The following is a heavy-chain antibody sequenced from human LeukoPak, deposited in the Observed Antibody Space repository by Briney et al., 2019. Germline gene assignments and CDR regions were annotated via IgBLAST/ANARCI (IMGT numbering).Heavy chain of an antibody. J-gene: IGHJ3*02. Sequence: GGSLRLSCPASGFTVSSNYMSWVRQAPGKGLEWVSVIYSGGSTYYADSVKGRFTISRDNSKNTLYLQMSSLRAEDTAVYYCARDSPMGDSSGLSDAFDIWGQGTMVTVSS. CDR2: IYSGGST. D-gene: IGHD3-22*01. V-gene: IGHV3-66*01. CDR1: GFTVSSNY. CDR3: ARDSPMGDSSGLSDAFDI.